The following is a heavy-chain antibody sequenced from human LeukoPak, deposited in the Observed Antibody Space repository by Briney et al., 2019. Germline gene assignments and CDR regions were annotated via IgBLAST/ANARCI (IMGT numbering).Heavy chain of an antibody. CDR3: ARSTAGQSGDGHSTRSTYYFDY. CDR2: IIPIFGTA. D-gene: IGHD5-24*01. J-gene: IGHJ4*02. Sequence: GASVKVSCKASGGTFSSYAISWVRQAPGQGLEWMGGIIPIFGTANYAQKFQGRVTITTDESTSTAYMELSSLRSEDTAVYYCARSTAGQSGDGHSTRSTYYFDYWGQGTLVTVSS. CDR1: GGTFSSYA. V-gene: IGHV1-69*05.